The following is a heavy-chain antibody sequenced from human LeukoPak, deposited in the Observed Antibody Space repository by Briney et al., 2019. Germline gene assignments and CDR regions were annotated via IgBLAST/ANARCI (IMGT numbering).Heavy chain of an antibody. D-gene: IGHD6-19*01. V-gene: IGHV3-23*01. CDR3: AKLLGSSGWESFAY. Sequence: GGSLRLSCAASGFTFSSYAMNWVRQAPGKGLEWVSTISGSGSSTYYADSVKGRFTISRDNSKNTLYLQMSSLRAEDTGVYYCAKLLGSSGWESFAYWGQGTLVTVSS. J-gene: IGHJ4*02. CDR2: ISGSGSST. CDR1: GFTFSSYA.